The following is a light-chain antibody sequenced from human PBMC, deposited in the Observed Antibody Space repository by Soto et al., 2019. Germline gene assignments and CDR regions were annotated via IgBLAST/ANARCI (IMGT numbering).Light chain of an antibody. CDR1: QGIRSY. V-gene: IGKV1-9*01. Sequence: DIQLTQSPSFLSASVGDRVTITCRASQGIRSYLAWYQQRPGKAPELLIYGASTLRPGGASRFSGSGSGTEFTLTISSLQPEDFATYYCQQSYSTPTTFGQGTKVDIK. J-gene: IGKJ1*01. CDR2: GAS. CDR3: QQSYSTPTT.